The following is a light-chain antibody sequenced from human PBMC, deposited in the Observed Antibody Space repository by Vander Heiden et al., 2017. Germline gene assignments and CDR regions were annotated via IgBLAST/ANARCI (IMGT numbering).Light chain of an antibody. CDR3: QQRSNWRT. V-gene: IGKV3-11*01. J-gene: IGKJ1*01. Sequence: EIVLTQSPATLSLPPGESATLSCRASQSVSSYLAWYQQKPGQAPRLLIYDASNRATGIPARFSGSGSGTDFTLTISSLEPEDFAVYYCQQRSNWRTFGQGTKVEIK. CDR2: DAS. CDR1: QSVSSY.